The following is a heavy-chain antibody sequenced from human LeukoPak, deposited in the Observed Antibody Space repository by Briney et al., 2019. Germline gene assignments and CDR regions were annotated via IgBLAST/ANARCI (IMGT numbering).Heavy chain of an antibody. CDR2: IYYSGSS. CDR3: ARNRDGYNSFDY. D-gene: IGHD5-24*01. J-gene: IGHJ4*02. CDR1: GGSISSSNYY. V-gene: IGHV4-31*03. Sequence: SETLSLTCIVSGGSISSSNYYWGWIRQHPGKGLEWIGYIYYSGSSYYNPSLRSRVTISVDTSKNHFSLKLSSVTAADTAVYYCARNRDGYNSFDYWGQGTLVTVSS.